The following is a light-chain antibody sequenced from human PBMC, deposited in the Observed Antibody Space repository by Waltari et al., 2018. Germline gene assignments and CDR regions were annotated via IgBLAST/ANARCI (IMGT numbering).Light chain of an antibody. CDR3: LQRTIWPAS. J-gene: IGKJ4*01. V-gene: IGKV3-11*01. CDR1: QNVWTY. CDR2: DAS. Sequence: EIVLTQSPATLSLSPGERAPLSCRASQNVWTYFSGYQQKPGQAPRLLIYDASNRATGTPDRFSGSGSGTDFTLTISSLEPEDSAVYYCLQRTIWPASFGGGTKVEVK.